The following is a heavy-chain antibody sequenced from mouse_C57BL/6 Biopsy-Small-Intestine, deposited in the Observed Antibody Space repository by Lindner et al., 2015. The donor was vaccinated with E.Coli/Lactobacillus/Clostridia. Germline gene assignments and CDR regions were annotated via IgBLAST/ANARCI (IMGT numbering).Heavy chain of an antibody. J-gene: IGHJ4*01. Sequence: SVKVSCKASGYTFTSYGISWVRQAPGQGLEWMGWISVYNGDTNYAQKLQGRVTMTTDASTSTAYMELRSLRSDDTAVYYCARDAFYYDFWSGYYKPDYWGQGTLVTVSS. CDR1: GYTFTSYG. V-gene: IGHV1-74*01. CDR3: ARDAFYYDFWSGYYKPDY. CDR2: ISVYNGDT. D-gene: IGHD1-1*01.